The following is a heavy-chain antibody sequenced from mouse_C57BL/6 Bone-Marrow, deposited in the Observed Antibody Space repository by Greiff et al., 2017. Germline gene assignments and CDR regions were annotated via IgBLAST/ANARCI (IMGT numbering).Heavy chain of an antibody. D-gene: IGHD2-4*01. CDR3: VTYDYDPWYVDV. Sequence: QVQLQQPGAELVKPGASVKLSCKASGYTFTSYWMHWVKQRPGQGLEWIGMIHPNSGSTNYNEKFKSKATLTVDKSSSTAYMQLSSLTSEDSAVYCCVTYDYDPWYVDVWGTGTTVTVSS. CDR2: IHPNSGST. J-gene: IGHJ1*03. V-gene: IGHV1-64*01. CDR1: GYTFTSYW.